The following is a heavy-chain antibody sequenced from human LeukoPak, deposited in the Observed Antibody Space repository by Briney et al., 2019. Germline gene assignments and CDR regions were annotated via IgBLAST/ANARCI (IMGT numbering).Heavy chain of an antibody. Sequence: ASVKVSCKASGYTFTGYYMHWVRQAPGQGLEWMGWINPNSGGTNYAQNFQGRVTMTTDTSTTTAYMELRSLRSDDTAVYYCARGERLGDYWGQGTLVTVSS. J-gene: IGHJ4*02. CDR1: GYTFTGYY. V-gene: IGHV1-2*02. CDR2: INPNSGGT. CDR3: ARGERLGDY.